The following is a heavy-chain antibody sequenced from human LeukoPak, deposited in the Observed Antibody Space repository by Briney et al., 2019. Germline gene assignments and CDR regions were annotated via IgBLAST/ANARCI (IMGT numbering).Heavy chain of an antibody. D-gene: IGHD3-10*01. CDR1: GGSFSGYY. CDR3: ARGSWGFGELYYGMDV. V-gene: IGHV4-34*01. Sequence: PSETLSLTCAVYGGSFSGYYWSWIRQPPGKGLEWIGEINHSGSTNYNPSLKSRVTISVDTSKNQFSLKLSSVTAADTAVYYCARGSWGFGELYYGMDVWGQGTTVTVSS. CDR2: INHSGST. J-gene: IGHJ6*02.